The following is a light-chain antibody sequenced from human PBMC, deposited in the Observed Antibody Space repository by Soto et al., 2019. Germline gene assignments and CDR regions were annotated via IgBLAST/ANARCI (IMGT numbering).Light chain of an antibody. CDR2: KAS. CDR3: QQYKTFWD. Sequence: DIQMTQSPSTLSASVGDRVTITCRASQRINSWLAGYQQKPGRAPTLLIYKASTLESGVPSRFSGSGSLTEFTLTITSLNPDDFATYYCQQYKTFWDLGPGTKLDIK. V-gene: IGKV1-5*03. CDR1: QRINSW. J-gene: IGKJ3*01.